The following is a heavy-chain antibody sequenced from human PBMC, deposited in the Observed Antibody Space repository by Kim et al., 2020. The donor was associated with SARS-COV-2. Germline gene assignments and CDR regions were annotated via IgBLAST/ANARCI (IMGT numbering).Heavy chain of an antibody. CDR3: ARAAGSVTIFGVVIIWAFDY. CDR1: GGSISSGGYY. J-gene: IGHJ4*02. V-gene: IGHV4-31*03. Sequence: SETLSLTCTVSGGSISSGGYYWSWIRQHPGKVLEWIGYIYYSGSTYYNPSLKSRVTISVDTSKNQFSLKLSSVTAADTAVYYCARAAGSVTIFGVVIIWAFDYWGQGTLVTVSS. D-gene: IGHD3-3*01. CDR2: IYYSGST.